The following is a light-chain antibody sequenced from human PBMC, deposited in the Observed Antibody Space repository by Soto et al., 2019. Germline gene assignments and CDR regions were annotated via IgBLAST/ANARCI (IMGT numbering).Light chain of an antibody. V-gene: IGKV3-15*01. CDR3: QQYNNWPPFT. J-gene: IGKJ2*01. CDR1: QSVSSN. CDR2: GAS. Sequence: EIVMTQSPATLSVSPGDRATLSCRASQSVSSNLAWYQQKPGQAPRLLIYGASTRATGIPARFSGSGSGTDFTPTISSLQSEDFAVYFCQQYNNWPPFTFGQGTKLEIK.